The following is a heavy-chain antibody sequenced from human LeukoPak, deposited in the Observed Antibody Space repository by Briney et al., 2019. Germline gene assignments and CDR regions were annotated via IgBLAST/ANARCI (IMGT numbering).Heavy chain of an antibody. CDR2: ISSNGGST. Sequence: GGSLRLSCAASGFTFSSYAMHWVRQAPGKGLEYVSAISSNGGSTYYANSVKGRFTISRDNSKNTLYLQMGSLRAEDTAVYYCARDRHGYSSGGFDYWGQGTLVTVSS. J-gene: IGHJ4*02. V-gene: IGHV3-64*01. D-gene: IGHD6-19*01. CDR3: ARDRHGYSSGGFDY. CDR1: GFTFSSYA.